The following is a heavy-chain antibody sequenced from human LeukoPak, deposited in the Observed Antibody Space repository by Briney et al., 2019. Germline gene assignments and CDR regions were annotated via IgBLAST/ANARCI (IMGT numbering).Heavy chain of an antibody. CDR3: AKEGYYYDSSGYYYTPYYFDY. Sequence: GESLKISCKGSGYSFTSYWIGWVRQAPGKGLEWVSAISGSGGSTYYADSVKGRFTISRDNSKNTLYLQMNSLRAEDTAVYYCAKEGYYYDSSGYYYTPYYFDYWGQGTLVTVSS. V-gene: IGHV3-23*01. CDR1: GYSFTSYW. CDR2: ISGSGGST. D-gene: IGHD3-22*01. J-gene: IGHJ4*02.